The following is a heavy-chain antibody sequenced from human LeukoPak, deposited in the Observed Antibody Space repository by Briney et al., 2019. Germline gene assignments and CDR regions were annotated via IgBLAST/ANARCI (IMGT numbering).Heavy chain of an antibody. J-gene: IGHJ4*02. CDR1: GYTFTSYY. CDR2: INPSGGST. Sequence: ASVKVSCKASGYTFTSYYMHWVRQAPGQGLEWMGIINPSGGSTSYAQKFQGRVTMTRDTSTSTVYMELSNLRSEDTAVYYCARDLRVSSSWIRGDYYFDYWGQGTLVTVSS. D-gene: IGHD6-13*01. V-gene: IGHV1-46*01. CDR3: ARDLRVSSSWIRGDYYFDY.